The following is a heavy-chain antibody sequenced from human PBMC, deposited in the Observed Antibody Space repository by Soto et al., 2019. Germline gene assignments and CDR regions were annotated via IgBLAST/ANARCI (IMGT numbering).Heavy chain of an antibody. D-gene: IGHD3-3*01. V-gene: IGHV5-51*01. CDR1: GYSFTSYW. CDR3: ARHGPSNYDFWSGFSSRFAFDI. CDR2: IYPGDSDT. Sequence: GESLKISCKGSGYSFTSYWIGWVRQMPGKGLEWMGIIYPGDSDTRYSPSFQGQVTISADKSISTAYLQWSSLKASDTAMYYCARHGPSNYDFWSGFSSRFAFDIWGQGTTVTVSS. J-gene: IGHJ3*02.